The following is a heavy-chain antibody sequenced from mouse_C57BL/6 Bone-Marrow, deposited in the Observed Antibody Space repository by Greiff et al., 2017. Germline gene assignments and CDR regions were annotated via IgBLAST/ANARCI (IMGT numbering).Heavy chain of an antibody. Sequence: QVQLQQSGAELARPGASVKLSCKASGYTFTSSGISWVKQRTGQGLEWIGEIYPRSGNTYYNEKFKGKATLTADKSSSTAYMELRSLTSEDSAVYFFARHYYGSSEVYFDYWGQGTTLTVSS. CDR3: ARHYYGSSEVYFDY. CDR2: IYPRSGNT. J-gene: IGHJ2*01. V-gene: IGHV1-81*01. D-gene: IGHD1-1*01. CDR1: GYTFTSSG.